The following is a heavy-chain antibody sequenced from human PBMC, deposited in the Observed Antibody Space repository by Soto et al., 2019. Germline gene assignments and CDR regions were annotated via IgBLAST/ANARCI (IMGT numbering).Heavy chain of an antibody. V-gene: IGHV1-18*01. CDR1: GYTFTSYG. D-gene: IGHD3-10*01. Sequence: ASVKVSCKASGYTFTSYGISWVRQAPGQGLEWMGWISAYNGNTNYAQKLQGRVTMTTDTSTSTAYMKLRSLRSDDTAVYYCATIATMVRGVLNAFDIWGQGTMVTVSS. J-gene: IGHJ3*02. CDR3: ATIATMVRGVLNAFDI. CDR2: ISAYNGNT.